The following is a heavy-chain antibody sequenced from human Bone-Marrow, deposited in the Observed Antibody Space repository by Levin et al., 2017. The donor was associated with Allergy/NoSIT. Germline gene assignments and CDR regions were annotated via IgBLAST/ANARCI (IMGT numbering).Heavy chain of an antibody. Sequence: GESLKISCAASGFTFGGFEMSWVRQAPGKGLEWLSYISSSATTIYYADSVKGRFTISRDNAKNSLFLQMNSLRAGDTAVYYCARVRGAESNYYYYYMDVWGKGTTVTVSS. CDR2: ISSSATTI. CDR1: GFTFGGFE. CDR3: ARVRGAESNYYYYYMDV. D-gene: IGHD2-15*01. J-gene: IGHJ6*03. V-gene: IGHV3-48*03.